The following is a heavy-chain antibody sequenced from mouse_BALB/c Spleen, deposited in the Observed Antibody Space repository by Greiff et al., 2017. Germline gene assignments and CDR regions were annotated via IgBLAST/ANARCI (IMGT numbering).Heavy chain of an antibody. Sequence: DVKLVESGGGLVKPGGSLKLSCAASGFTFSSYAMSWVRQSPEKRLEWVAEISSGGSYTYYPDTVTGRFTISRDNAKNTLYLEMSSLRSEDTAMYYCARRGLLRSYWYFDVWGAGTTVTVSS. CDR1: GFTFSSYA. V-gene: IGHV5-9-4*01. D-gene: IGHD1-1*01. CDR2: ISSGGSYT. J-gene: IGHJ1*01. CDR3: ARRGLLRSYWYFDV.